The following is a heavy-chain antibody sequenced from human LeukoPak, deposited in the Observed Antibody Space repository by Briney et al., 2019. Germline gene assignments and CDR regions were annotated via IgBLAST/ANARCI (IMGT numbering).Heavy chain of an antibody. Sequence: GGSLRLSCAASGFSFRTYAMTWVRQAPGKGLEWVSYISTSGSTIYYADSVKGRFTISRDNAKNSLYLQMNSLRAEDTAVYYCARRDYASDYWGQGTLVTVSS. V-gene: IGHV3-48*03. J-gene: IGHJ4*02. CDR1: GFSFRTYA. CDR3: ARRDYASDY. D-gene: IGHD4-17*01. CDR2: ISTSGSTI.